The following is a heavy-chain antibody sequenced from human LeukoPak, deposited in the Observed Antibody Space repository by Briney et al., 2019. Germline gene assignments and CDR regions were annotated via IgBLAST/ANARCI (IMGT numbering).Heavy chain of an antibody. J-gene: IGHJ4*02. CDR3: ATDLHRYSSNFDY. Sequence: ASVKVSCKASGYTFTGYYMHWVRQAPGKGLEWMGGFDPEDGETIYAQKFQGRVTMTEDTSTDTAYMELSSLRSEDTAVYYCATDLHRYSSNFDYWGQGTLVTVSS. CDR1: GYTFTGYY. V-gene: IGHV1-24*01. D-gene: IGHD5-18*01. CDR2: FDPEDGET.